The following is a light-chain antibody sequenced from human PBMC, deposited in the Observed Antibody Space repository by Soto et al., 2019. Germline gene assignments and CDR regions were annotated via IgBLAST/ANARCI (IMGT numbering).Light chain of an antibody. J-gene: IGKJ1*01. V-gene: IGKV1-5*01. CDR1: QSISSW. Sequence: DIQMTQSPSTLSASVGDRVTITCRASQSISSWLAWYQQKPGKAPKLLIYDASSLESGVPSRFSGSGSGTDFTLTISCLQSEDFATYYCQHYNSYSEAVGQGTKGDIK. CDR3: QHYNSYSEA. CDR2: DAS.